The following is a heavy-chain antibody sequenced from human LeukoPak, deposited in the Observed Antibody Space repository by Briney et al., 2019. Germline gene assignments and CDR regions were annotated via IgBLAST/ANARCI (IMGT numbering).Heavy chain of an antibody. CDR2: ISAYNGNT. D-gene: IGHD3-22*01. V-gene: IGHV1-18*01. CDR3: AREYFQHYYDSSGYYCY. Sequence: ASVKVSCKASGYTFTSYGISWVRQAPGQGLEWMGWISAYNGNTNYAQKLQGRVTMTTDTSTSTAYMALRSLRSDDTAVYYCAREYFQHYYDSSGYYCYWGQGTLVTVSS. CDR1: GYTFTSYG. J-gene: IGHJ4*02.